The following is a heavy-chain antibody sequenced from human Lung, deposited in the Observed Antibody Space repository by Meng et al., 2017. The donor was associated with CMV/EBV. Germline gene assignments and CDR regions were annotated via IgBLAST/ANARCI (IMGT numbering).Heavy chain of an antibody. Sequence: SXTLSLXCAVYGGSFSGYYWSWIRQPPGKGLEWIGEINHSGSTNYNPSLKSRVTISVDTSKNQFSLKLSSVTAADTAVYYCARARVVPAYYYGMDVWGQGTTVTVSS. CDR1: GGSFSGYY. D-gene: IGHD2-2*01. J-gene: IGHJ6*02. V-gene: IGHV4-34*01. CDR3: ARARVVPAYYYGMDV. CDR2: INHSGST.